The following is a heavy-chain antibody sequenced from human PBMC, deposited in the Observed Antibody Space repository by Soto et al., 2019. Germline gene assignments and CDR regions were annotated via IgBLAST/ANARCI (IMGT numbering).Heavy chain of an antibody. V-gene: IGHV1-69*13. CDR3: ARGVVSSSGGPYFDY. Sequence: SVKVSCKASGGTFSSYAISWVRQAPGQGLEWMGGIIPIFGTANYAQKFQGRVTITADESTSTAYMELSSLRSEDTAVYYCARGVVSSSGGPYFDYWGQGTLVTVPS. CDR1: GGTFSSYA. J-gene: IGHJ4*02. D-gene: IGHD6-6*01. CDR2: IIPIFGTA.